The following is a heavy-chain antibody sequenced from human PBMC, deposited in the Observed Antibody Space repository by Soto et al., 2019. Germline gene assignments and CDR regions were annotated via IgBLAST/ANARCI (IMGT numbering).Heavy chain of an antibody. CDR3: ARSGDPWIWGSNWFDP. Sequence: EVQLVESGEGLVQPGGSLRLSCAASGFTFSSYAMHWVRQAPGKGLEYVSAISSNGGSTYYADSVKGRFTISRDNSKNTLYLQMGSLRAEDMAVYYCARSGDPWIWGSNWFDPCGQGTLVTVSS. V-gene: IGHV3-64*02. CDR2: ISSNGGST. D-gene: IGHD5-12*01. J-gene: IGHJ5*02. CDR1: GFTFSSYA.